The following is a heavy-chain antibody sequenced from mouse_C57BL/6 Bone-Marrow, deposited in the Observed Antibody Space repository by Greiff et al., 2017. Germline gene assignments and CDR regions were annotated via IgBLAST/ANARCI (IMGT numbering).Heavy chain of an antibody. CDR2: ISYSGNT. Sequence: EVQLVESGPGLAKPSQTLSLTCSVTGYSIPSDYWNWIRKFPGNKLEYMGYISYSGNTYYNPSLKSRISITRDTSKNQYYLQLNSVTTEDTATYYCARVYYGSDYAMDYWGQGTSVTVSS. CDR3: ARVYYGSDYAMDY. J-gene: IGHJ4*01. CDR1: GYSIPSDY. V-gene: IGHV3-8*01. D-gene: IGHD1-1*01.